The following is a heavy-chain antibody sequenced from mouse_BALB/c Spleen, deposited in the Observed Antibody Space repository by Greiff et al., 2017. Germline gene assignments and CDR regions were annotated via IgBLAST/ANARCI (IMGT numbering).Heavy chain of an antibody. V-gene: IGHV2-2*02. J-gene: IGHJ4*01. CDR2: IWSGGST. CDR1: GFSLTSYG. D-gene: IGHD1-1*01. CDR3: ARNGLLDAMDY. Sequence: VKLMESGPGLVQPSQSLSITCTVSGFSLTSYGVHWVRQSPGKGLEWLGVIWSGGSTDYNAAFISRLSISKDNSKSQVFFKMNSLQANDTAIYYCARNGLLDAMDYWGQGTSVTVSS.